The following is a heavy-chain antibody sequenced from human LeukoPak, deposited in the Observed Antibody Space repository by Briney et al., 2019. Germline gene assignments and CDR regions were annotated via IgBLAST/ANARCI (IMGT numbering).Heavy chain of an antibody. CDR2: IYYSGST. D-gene: IGHD5-24*01. J-gene: IGHJ4*02. Sequence: PSETLSLTCTVSGGSISSYYWSWIRQPPGEGLEWIGYIYYSGSTNYNPSLKSRVTISVDTSKNQFPLKLSSVTAADTAVYYCARDGRGGGYNLFDYWGQGTLVTVSS. CDR3: ARDGRGGGYNLFDY. CDR1: GGSISSYY. V-gene: IGHV4-59*01.